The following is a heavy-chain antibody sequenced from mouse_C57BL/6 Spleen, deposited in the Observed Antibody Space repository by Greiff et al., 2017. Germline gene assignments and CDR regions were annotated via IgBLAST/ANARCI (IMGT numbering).Heavy chain of an antibody. CDR1: GYTFTSYG. V-gene: IGHV1-81*01. Sequence: VQLQQPGAELARPGASVKLSCKASGYTFTSYGISWVKQRTGQGLEWIGEIYPRSGNTYYNEKFKGKATLTADKSSSTAYMELRSLTSEDSAVYFCARWGKDYAMDYWGQGTSVTVSS. J-gene: IGHJ4*01. CDR3: ARWGKDYAMDY. CDR2: IYPRSGNT.